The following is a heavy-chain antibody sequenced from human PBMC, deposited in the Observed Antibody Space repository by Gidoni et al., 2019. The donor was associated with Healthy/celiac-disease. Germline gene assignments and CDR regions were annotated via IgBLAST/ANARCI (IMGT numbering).Heavy chain of an antibody. CDR1: GSSFTSYW. CDR3: ARLLGSDYYDSRAQAFDI. CDR2: IYPGDSDT. Sequence: EVQLVQSGAEVKKPGESLKISCKGSGSSFTSYWIGWVRQMPGKGLEWMGIIYPGDSDTRYSPSFQGQVTISADKSISTAYLQWSSLKASDTAMYYCARLLGSDYYDSRAQAFDIWGQGTMVTVSS. J-gene: IGHJ3*02. D-gene: IGHD3-22*01. V-gene: IGHV5-51*01.